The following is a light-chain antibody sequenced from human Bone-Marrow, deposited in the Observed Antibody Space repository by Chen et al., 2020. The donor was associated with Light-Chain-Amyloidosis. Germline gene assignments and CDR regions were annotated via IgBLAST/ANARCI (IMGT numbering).Light chain of an antibody. CDR3: QSADSSGTYEVI. J-gene: IGLJ2*01. V-gene: IGLV3-25*03. CDR1: DLPKKY. CDR2: RDT. Sequence: SYELTQLPSVSVSPGQPARITCSGDDLPKKYAYWYQQKPGQAPVLVIHRDTERPSGISERFSGSSSGTTATLTISGVQAEDEADYHCQSADSSGTYEVIFGGGTKLTVL.